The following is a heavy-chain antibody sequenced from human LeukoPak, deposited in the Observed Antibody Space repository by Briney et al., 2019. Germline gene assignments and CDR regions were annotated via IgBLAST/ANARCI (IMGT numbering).Heavy chain of an antibody. CDR3: FFEQKTAYEILTAAGYFDY. CDR2: IYSGGST. D-gene: IGHD3-9*01. V-gene: IGHV3-66*01. Sequence: GGSLRLSCAASGFTVSSNYMSRVHQAPGKGLEWVSVIYSGGSTYYADSVKGRFTISRDNSKNTLYLQMNSLRAEDTAVYYFFFEQKTAYEILTAAGYFDYWGQGTLVTVSS. J-gene: IGHJ4*02. CDR1: GFTVSSNY.